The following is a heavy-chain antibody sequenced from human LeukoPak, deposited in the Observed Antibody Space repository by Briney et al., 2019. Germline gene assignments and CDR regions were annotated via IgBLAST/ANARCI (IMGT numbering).Heavy chain of an antibody. CDR2: IYYSGST. J-gene: IGHJ6*02. Sequence: PSETLSLTCTVSGGSISSSSYYWGWIRQPPGKGLEWIGSIYYSGSTYYNPSLKSRVTISVDTSKNQFSLKLSSVTAADTAVYYCAILGTNGLSYYYGMDVWGQGTTVTVSS. D-gene: IGHD2-8*01. CDR1: GGSISSSSYY. CDR3: AILGTNGLSYYYGMDV. V-gene: IGHV4-39*01.